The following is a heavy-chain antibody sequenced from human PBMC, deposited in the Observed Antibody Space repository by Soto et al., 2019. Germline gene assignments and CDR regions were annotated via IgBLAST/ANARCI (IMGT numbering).Heavy chain of an antibody. CDR1: GGTFSSYA. V-gene: IGHV1-69*01. J-gene: IGHJ6*02. CDR2: IIPIFGTA. D-gene: IGHD6-6*01. CDR3: AREDRGGSSSGAYYYYGMDV. Sequence: QVQLVQSGAEVKKPGSSVKVSCKASGGTFSSYAISWVRQAPGQGLEWMGGIIPIFGTANYVQKFQGRVTITADESTSTAYMELSSLRCEDTAVYYCAREDRGGSSSGAYYYYGMDVWGQGTTVTVSS.